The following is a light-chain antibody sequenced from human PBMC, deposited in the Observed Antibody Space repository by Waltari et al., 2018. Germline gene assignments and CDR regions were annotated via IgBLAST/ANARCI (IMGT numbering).Light chain of an antibody. V-gene: IGLV2-14*01. Sequence: QSALTQPASVSGSPGQSITISCTGTSSDVGGYNYVSWYQQHPGKAPKLMIYEVSNRPSGVSNRFSGSKSGNTASRTISGLQAEDEADYYCSSYTSSSTLPVVFGGGTKLTVL. J-gene: IGLJ2*01. CDR3: SSYTSSSTLPVV. CDR2: EVS. CDR1: SSDVGGYNY.